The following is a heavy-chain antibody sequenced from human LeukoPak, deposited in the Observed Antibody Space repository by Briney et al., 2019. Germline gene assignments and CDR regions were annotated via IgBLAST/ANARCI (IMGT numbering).Heavy chain of an antibody. CDR3: AKDRTVTTRGVDY. D-gene: IGHD4-17*01. J-gene: IGHJ4*02. CDR1: GFTVSSNY. Sequence: GGSLRLSCAASGFTVSSNYMSWVRQAPGKGLEWVSVIYSGGSTYYADSVKGRFTISRDNSKNTLYLQMNSLRAEDTAVFYCAKDRTVTTRGVDYWGQGTLVTVSS. V-gene: IGHV3-66*01. CDR2: IYSGGST.